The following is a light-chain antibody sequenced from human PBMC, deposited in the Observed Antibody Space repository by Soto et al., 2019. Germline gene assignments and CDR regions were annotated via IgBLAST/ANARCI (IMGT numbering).Light chain of an antibody. CDR2: DAS. CDR1: QDITNY. Sequence: DIPMTQSPSSLSASVGDRVTITCQASQDITNYLNWYQQKPGKAPKLLIYDASDLETGVPSRFSGSGSGTDFTFTISSLQPEDIATYYCQQYASLHTFGQGTRLEIK. J-gene: IGKJ5*01. CDR3: QQYASLHT. V-gene: IGKV1-33*01.